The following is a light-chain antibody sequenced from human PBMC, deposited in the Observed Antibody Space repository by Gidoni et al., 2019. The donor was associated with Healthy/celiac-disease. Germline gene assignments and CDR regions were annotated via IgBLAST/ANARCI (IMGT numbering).Light chain of an antibody. V-gene: IGLV2-11*01. CDR3: CSYAGSYTL. CDR1: SSDVGGYNY. J-gene: IGLJ2*01. Sequence: PRSVSGSPGQSVTISCTGTSSDVGGYNYVSWYQQHPGKAPKLMIYDVSKRPSGVPDRFSGSKSGNTASLTISGLQAEDEADYYCCSYAGSYTLFGGGTKLTVL. CDR2: DVS.